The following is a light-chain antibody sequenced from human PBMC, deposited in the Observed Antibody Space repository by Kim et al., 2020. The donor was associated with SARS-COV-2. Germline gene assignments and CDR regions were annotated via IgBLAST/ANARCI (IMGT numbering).Light chain of an antibody. Sequence: RVTISCTGSSSNIGAGSDVHWYQQLPGTAPRLLIFGNNNRPSGVPDRFSGSKSGTSASLAITGLQAEDESAYYCQSYDNSLSVWVFGGGTPADRP. V-gene: IGLV1-40*01. CDR2: GNN. CDR1: SSNIGAGSD. J-gene: IGLJ3*02. CDR3: QSYDNSLSVWV.